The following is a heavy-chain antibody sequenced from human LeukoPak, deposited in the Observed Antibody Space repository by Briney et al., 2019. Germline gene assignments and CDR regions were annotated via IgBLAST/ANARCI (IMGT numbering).Heavy chain of an antibody. Sequence: GGSLRLSCAASGFTFSSYWMSWVRQAPGKGLEWVSDINGSGGSTYYADSVKGRFTISRDNSKNTLYLQMNSLRTEDTAVYYCARGQRAQVGWSNYMYVWGKGTTVILS. CDR1: GFTFSSYW. CDR2: INGSGGST. D-gene: IGHD2-15*01. CDR3: ARGQRAQVGWSNYMYV. V-gene: IGHV3-23*01. J-gene: IGHJ6*03.